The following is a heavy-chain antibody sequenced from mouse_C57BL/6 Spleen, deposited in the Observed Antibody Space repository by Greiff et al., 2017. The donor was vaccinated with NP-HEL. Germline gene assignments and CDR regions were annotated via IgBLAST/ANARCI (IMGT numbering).Heavy chain of an antibody. D-gene: IGHD2-5*01. J-gene: IGHJ4*01. CDR3: ARDYYSNYDYAMDD. Sequence: VQLQQPGAELVMPGASVKLSCKASGYTFTSYWMHWVKQRPGQGLEWIGEIDPSDSYTNYNQKFKGKSTLTVDKSSSTAYMQLSSLTSEDSAVYYCARDYYSNYDYAMDDWGQGTSVTVSS. CDR2: IDPSDSYT. V-gene: IGHV1-69*01. CDR1: GYTFTSYW.